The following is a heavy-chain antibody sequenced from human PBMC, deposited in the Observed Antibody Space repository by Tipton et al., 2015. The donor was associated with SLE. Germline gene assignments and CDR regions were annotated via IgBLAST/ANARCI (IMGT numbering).Heavy chain of an antibody. J-gene: IGHJ5*02. CDR1: GGSISTYY. Sequence: TLSLTCTVSGGSISTYYASWIRQPPGKGLEWTGYIYYSGSTYYNPSLKSRVTISVDTSKNQFSLKLSSVTAADTAVYYCARVGPPYSGSYRGWFDPWGQGTLVTVSS. CDR3: ARVGPPYSGSYRGWFDP. D-gene: IGHD1-26*01. CDR2: IYYSGST. V-gene: IGHV4-59*12.